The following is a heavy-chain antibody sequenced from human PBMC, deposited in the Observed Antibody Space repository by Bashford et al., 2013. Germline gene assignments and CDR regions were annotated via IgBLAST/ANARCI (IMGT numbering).Heavy chain of an antibody. CDR2: IYYSGST. CDR1: GGSISNYY. D-gene: IGHD1-26*01. Sequence: SETLSLTCTVSGGSISNYYWSWIRQPPGKGLEWIGYIYYSGSTKYNPSLKSRVTISVDTSKNQFSLKLSSVTRWRTRPCITXARAFSGSGLWYSDYVGPGTLVTVSS. V-gene: IGHV4-59*01. CDR3: ARAFSGSGLWYSDY. J-gene: IGHJ4*02.